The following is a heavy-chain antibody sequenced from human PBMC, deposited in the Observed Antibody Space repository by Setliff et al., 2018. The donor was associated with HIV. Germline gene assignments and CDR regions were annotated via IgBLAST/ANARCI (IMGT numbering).Heavy chain of an antibody. CDR1: GFTFSIYE. Sequence: GGSLRLSCAASGFTFSIYEMNWVRQAPGKGLEWVADISYAGFDGSSKYYADSVKGRFTISRDDSKNTLYLQMNSLRPEDTALYYCTRPYYYASGSYDYWGQGTLVTVSS. V-gene: IGHV3-30*04. J-gene: IGHJ4*02. D-gene: IGHD3-10*01. CDR3: TRPYYYASGSYDY. CDR2: ISYAGFDGSSK.